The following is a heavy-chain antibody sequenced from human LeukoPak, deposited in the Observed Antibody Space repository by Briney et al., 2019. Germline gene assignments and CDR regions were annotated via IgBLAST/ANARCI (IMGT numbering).Heavy chain of an antibody. Sequence: TSQTLSLTCTVSSFSISSGGYYWSSIRQHPGKGLEWIGYIYYSGSTYYNPSLKSRVTISVDTSKNQFSLKLSSVTAADTAVYYCARFYGSGSSMWDIDYWGQGTLVTVSS. D-gene: IGHD3-10*01. CDR3: ARFYGSGSSMWDIDY. CDR1: SFSISSGGYY. J-gene: IGHJ4*02. V-gene: IGHV4-31*03. CDR2: IYYSGST.